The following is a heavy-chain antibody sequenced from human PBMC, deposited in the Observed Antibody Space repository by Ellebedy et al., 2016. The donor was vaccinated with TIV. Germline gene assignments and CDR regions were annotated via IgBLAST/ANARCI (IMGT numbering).Heavy chain of an antibody. CDR1: GFTFSSYG. CDR3: ARERGDSYYDSSGYGPKTILDY. J-gene: IGHJ4*02. CDR2: IWYDGSNI. Sequence: GESLKISCAASGFTFSSYGMHWVRQAPGKGLEWVAVIWYDGSNIYYADSVKGRFTISRDNSKNTLYLQMNSLRAEDTAVYYCARERGDSYYDSSGYGPKTILDYWGQGTLVTVSS. D-gene: IGHD3-22*01. V-gene: IGHV3-33*01.